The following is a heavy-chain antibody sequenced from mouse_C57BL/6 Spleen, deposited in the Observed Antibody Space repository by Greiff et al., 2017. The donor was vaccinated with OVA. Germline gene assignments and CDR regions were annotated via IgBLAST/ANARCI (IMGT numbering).Heavy chain of an antibody. CDR2: IDPSDSYT. J-gene: IGHJ4*01. D-gene: IGHD4-1*01. Sequence: QVQLQQPGAELVMPGASVKLSCKASGYTFTSYWMHWVKQRPGQGLEWSGEIDPSDSYTNYNQKFKGKSTLTVDKSSRTAYMQLSSLTSEDSAVYYCARSELGRYYAMDYWGQGTSVTVSS. CDR3: ARSELGRYYAMDY. V-gene: IGHV1-69*01. CDR1: GYTFTSYW.